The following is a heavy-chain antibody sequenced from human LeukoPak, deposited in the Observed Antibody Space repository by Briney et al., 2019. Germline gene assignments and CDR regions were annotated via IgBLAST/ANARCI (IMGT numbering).Heavy chain of an antibody. J-gene: IGHJ3*02. CDR3: AGINDYGDPTGAFDI. V-gene: IGHV3-21*01. CDR1: RFTFSTYS. D-gene: IGHD4-17*01. CDR2: ISSSSSYI. Sequence: PGGSLRLSCAASRFTFSTYSMNWVRQAPGKGLEWVSSISSSSSYIHYADSVKGRFTISRDNAKNSLFLQMNSLRAEDTAVYYCAGINDYGDPTGAFDIWGQGTMVTVSS.